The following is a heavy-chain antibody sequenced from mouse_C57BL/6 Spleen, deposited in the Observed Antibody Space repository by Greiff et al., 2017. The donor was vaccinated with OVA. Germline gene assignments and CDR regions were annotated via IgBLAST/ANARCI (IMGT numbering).Heavy chain of an antibody. CDR1: GYTFTDYY. Sequence: VKVVESGAELVRPGASVKLSCKASGYTFTDYYINWVKQRPGQGLEWIARLYPGSGNTYYNEKFKGKATLTAEKSSSTAYMQLSSLTSEDSAVYFCARGDDAGWGQGTTLTVSS. CDR3: ARGDDAG. CDR2: LYPGSGNT. V-gene: IGHV1-76*01. J-gene: IGHJ2*01. D-gene: IGHD2-12*01.